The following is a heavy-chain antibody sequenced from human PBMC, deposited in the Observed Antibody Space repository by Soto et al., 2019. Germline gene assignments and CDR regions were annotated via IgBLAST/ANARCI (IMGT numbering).Heavy chain of an antibody. CDR3: VWGMTDLGK. J-gene: IGHJ4*02. V-gene: IGHV3-23*01. CDR1: GFTFSDSS. Sequence: EVQLLESGGGLVQPGGSLRLSCAASGFTFSDSSMTWVRQAPGKGLEWVSSISGRGGGLFYADSVKGGFTISRDNSKNTLYLQLSSLGVEDTAIYFCVWGMTDLGKWGQGTQVTVSP. D-gene: IGHD2-8*02. CDR2: ISGRGGGL.